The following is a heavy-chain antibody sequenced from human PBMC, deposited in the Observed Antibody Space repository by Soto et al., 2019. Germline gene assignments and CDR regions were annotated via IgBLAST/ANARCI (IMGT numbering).Heavy chain of an antibody. CDR1: GYTFTTYV. Sequence: GASVKVSCKTSGYTFTTYVIHWVRQAPGQTLEWVGWINSGNGNTRHSQKFQGRVTITRDTSASTAYMELSSLRSEDTAVYYCARTGSSSWYWFDPWGQGTLVTVSS. D-gene: IGHD6-13*01. CDR3: ARTGSSSWYWFDP. J-gene: IGHJ5*02. V-gene: IGHV1-3*04. CDR2: INSGNGNT.